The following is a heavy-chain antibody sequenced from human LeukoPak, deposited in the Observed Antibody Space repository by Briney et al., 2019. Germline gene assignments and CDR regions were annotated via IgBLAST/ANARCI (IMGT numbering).Heavy chain of an antibody. V-gene: IGHV4-38-2*02. D-gene: IGHD3-22*01. Sequence: PSETLSLTCTVSGYSISSGYYWGWIRQPPGKGLEWIGSIYHSGSTYYNPSLKSRVTISVDTSKNQFSLKLSSVTAADTAVYYCTRGLRGYLYYYMDVWGKGTTVTVSS. CDR1: GYSISSGYY. CDR3: TRGLRGYLYYYMDV. CDR2: IYHSGST. J-gene: IGHJ6*03.